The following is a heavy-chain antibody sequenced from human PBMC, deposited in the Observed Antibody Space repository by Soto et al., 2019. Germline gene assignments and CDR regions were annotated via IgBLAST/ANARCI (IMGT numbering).Heavy chain of an antibody. CDR2: ISVYNGNT. CDR3: ARGDSSSGLDP. D-gene: IGHD6-6*01. Sequence: QVQVVQSGTEVKKPGASVKVSCKASGYTFTNYGISWVRQAPGQGLEWMGWISVYNGNTNYAQIFQGRVTLTTDTSTTTAYMELRSLRSDDTAVYYCARGDSSSGLDPWGQGTLVTVSS. CDR1: GYTFTNYG. V-gene: IGHV1-18*01. J-gene: IGHJ5*02.